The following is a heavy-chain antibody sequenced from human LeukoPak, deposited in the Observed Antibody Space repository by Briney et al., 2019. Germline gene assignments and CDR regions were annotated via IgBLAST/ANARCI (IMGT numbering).Heavy chain of an antibody. V-gene: IGHV3-7*01. Sequence: GGSLTLSCAASGFTFSSYRMSWVRQAPGKGLEWVANIKQDGSEKYYVDSVKGRFTISRDNAKNSLYLQMNSLRAEDTAVYYCARDLSLELRLWFDPWGQGTLVTVSS. CDR3: ARDLSLELRLWFDP. CDR2: IKQDGSEK. CDR1: GFTFSSYR. J-gene: IGHJ5*02. D-gene: IGHD1-7*01.